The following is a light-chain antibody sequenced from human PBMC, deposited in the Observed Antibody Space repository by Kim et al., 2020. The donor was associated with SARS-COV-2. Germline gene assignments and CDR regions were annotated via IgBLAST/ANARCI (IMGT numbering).Light chain of an antibody. V-gene: IGKV1-9*01. Sequence: IQLTQSPSSLSASVGDRVTITCRASQGISSYLAWYQQKPGTAPKLLIYTASTLQSGVPSRFSGSGSGTDFTLTISSLQPEDFAVYYCQQSNSYPHTFGQGTKLEIK. J-gene: IGKJ2*01. CDR1: QGISSY. CDR2: TAS. CDR3: QQSNSYPHT.